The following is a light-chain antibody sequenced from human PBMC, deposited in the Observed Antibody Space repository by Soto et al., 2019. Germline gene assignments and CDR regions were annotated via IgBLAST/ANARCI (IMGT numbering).Light chain of an antibody. CDR3: SAYTSSSTRRYV. CDR2: DVS. V-gene: IGLV2-14*01. Sequence: QSALTQPASVSGSPGQSIPISCTGTSSDVGGYNYVSWYQQHPGKAPKLMIYDVSNRPSGVSNRFSGSKSGNTASLTISGLQAEDEADYYCSAYTSSSTRRYVFGTGTKVTVL. CDR1: SSDVGGYNY. J-gene: IGLJ1*01.